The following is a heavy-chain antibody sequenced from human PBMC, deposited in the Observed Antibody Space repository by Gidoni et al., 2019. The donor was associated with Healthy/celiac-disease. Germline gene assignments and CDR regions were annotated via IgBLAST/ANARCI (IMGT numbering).Heavy chain of an antibody. CDR1: GFTFSSYG. CDR3: AKDPYLKIRGVDY. CDR2: ISGSGGST. J-gene: IGHJ4*02. V-gene: IGHV3-23*01. Sequence: EVQLLESGGGLVQPGGSLRLSCAASGFTFSSYGMSWVRQAPGKGLGWVSAISGSGGSTYYADSVKGRFTITRDNSKNTLYLQMNSLRAEDTAVYYCAKDPYLKIRGVDYWGQGTLVTVSS. D-gene: IGHD3-10*01.